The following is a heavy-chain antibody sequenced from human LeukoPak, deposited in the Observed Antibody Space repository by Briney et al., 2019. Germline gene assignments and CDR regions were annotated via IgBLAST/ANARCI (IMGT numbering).Heavy chain of an antibody. CDR3: ARDYTQRGYSYGFPVNWFDP. Sequence: ASVKVSCKASGYTFTSYGISWVRQAPGQGLEWMGWISAYNSNTNYAQKLQGRVTMTTDTSTSTAYMELRSLRSDDTAVYYCARDYTQRGYSYGFPVNWFDPWGQGTLVTVSS. CDR2: ISAYNSNT. J-gene: IGHJ5*02. V-gene: IGHV1-18*01. D-gene: IGHD5-18*01. CDR1: GYTFTSYG.